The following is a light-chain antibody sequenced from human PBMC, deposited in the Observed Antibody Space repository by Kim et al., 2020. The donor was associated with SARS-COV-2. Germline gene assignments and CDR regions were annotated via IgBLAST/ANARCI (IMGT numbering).Light chain of an antibody. CDR3: QSYDSSLSGWV. J-gene: IGLJ3*02. CDR2: GNS. Sequence: RVTISCTGSSYNIGAGYDVHWYQQRPGTAPKLLIYGNSNRPSGVPDRFSGSKSSTSASLAITGLQAEDEADYYCQSYDSSLSGWVFGGGTQLTVL. V-gene: IGLV1-40*01. CDR1: SYNIGAGYD.